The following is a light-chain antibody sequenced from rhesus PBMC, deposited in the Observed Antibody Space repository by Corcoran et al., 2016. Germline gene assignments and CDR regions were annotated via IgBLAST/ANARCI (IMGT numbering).Light chain of an antibody. CDR3: QQHNSHPLT. CDR2: AAS. CDR1: QGISSY. V-gene: IGKV1-28*03. Sequence: DIQMTQSPSSLSASVGDTVTITCRASQGISSYLNWFQQKPGKAPKLLTYAASSLQSGVPSRFSGSGSGTDVTLTISSLQPEDFAAYYCQQHNSHPLTFGGGTKVELK. J-gene: IGKJ4*01.